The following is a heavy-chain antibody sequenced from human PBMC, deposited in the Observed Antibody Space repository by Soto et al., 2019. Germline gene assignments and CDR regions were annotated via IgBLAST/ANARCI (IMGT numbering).Heavy chain of an antibody. V-gene: IGHV2-70*01. D-gene: IGHD3-22*01. J-gene: IGHJ4*02. CDR1: WFSLSTSGMC. Sequence: SGPTLVNPTQTLTLTCTFSWFSLSTSGMCVSWIRQPPGKALEWLALIDWDDDKYYSTSLKTRLTISKDTSKNQVVLTMTNMDPVDTATYYCARITYYYDSSGYYSVPDYWGQGTLVTVSS. CDR2: IDWDDDK. CDR3: ARITYYYDSSGYYSVPDY.